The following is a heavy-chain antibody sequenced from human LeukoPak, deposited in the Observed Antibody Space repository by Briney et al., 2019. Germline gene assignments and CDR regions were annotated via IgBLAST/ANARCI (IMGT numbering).Heavy chain of an antibody. V-gene: IGHV3-74*01. Sequence: GGSLRLSCAASGFTFGSYWMSWVRQAPGKGLEWVSCINGDGSDTRYADSVKGRFTISRDNAKNTLYLQMNSLRVEDTAVYYCARDPRNKGFDPWGQGTLVTVSS. D-gene: IGHD1/OR15-1a*01. CDR1: GFTFGSYW. CDR2: INGDGSDT. CDR3: ARDPRNKGFDP. J-gene: IGHJ5*02.